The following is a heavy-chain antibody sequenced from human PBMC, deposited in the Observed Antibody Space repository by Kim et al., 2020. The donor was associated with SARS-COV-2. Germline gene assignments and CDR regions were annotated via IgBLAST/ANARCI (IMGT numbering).Heavy chain of an antibody. V-gene: IGHV7-4-1*02. CDR1: GYTFTSYA. CDR2: INTNTGNP. Sequence: ASVKVSCKASGYTFTSYAMNWVRQAPGQGLEWMGWINTNTGNPTYAQGFTGRFVFSLDTSVSTAYLQISSLKAEDTAVYYCARGTTRGCSSTSCYLPYYYYGMDVWGQGTTVTVSS. CDR3: ARGTTRGCSSTSCYLPYYYYGMDV. D-gene: IGHD2-2*01. J-gene: IGHJ6*02.